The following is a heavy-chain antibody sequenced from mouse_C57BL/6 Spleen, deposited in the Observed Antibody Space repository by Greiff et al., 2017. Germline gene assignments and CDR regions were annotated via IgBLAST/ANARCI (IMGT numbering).Heavy chain of an antibody. V-gene: IGHV1-59*01. J-gene: IGHJ3*01. Sequence: QVQLQQSGAELVRPGTSVKLSCKASGYTFTSSWMHWVKQRPGQGLEWIGVIDPSDSYTNYNQKFKGKATLTVDTSSSTAYMQLSRLTSADSAVYYCALDSSKAWFAYWGQGTLVTVSA. CDR2: IDPSDSYT. CDR3: ALDSSKAWFAY. D-gene: IGHD3-2*02. CDR1: GYTFTSSW.